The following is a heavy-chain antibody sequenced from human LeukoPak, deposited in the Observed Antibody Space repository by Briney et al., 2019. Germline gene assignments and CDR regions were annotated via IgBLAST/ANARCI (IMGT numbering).Heavy chain of an antibody. CDR3: LRQGVGSPPR. Sequence: GGSLRLSCAASGFTVTGNDMNWVRQAPGKGLEWVSLIYAGGGGSAYYADFVRGRFTGSRDDSKNTLDLQMNSLKPDDTAIYYCLRQGVGSPPRWGQGTLVTVSS. J-gene: IGHJ4*02. V-gene: IGHV3-53*05. CDR2: IYAGGGGSA. CDR1: GFTVTGND. D-gene: IGHD1-26*01.